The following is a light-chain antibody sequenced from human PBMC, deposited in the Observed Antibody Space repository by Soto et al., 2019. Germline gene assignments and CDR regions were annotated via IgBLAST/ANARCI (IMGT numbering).Light chain of an antibody. CDR1: SGHSSYI. Sequence: QLVLTQSSSASASLGSSVKLTCTLSSGHSSYIIAWHQQQPGKAPRYLMKLEGSGSYNKGSGVPDRFSGSSSGADRYLTISNLQSEDEADYYYETWDSNIWVFGGGTQLTVL. CDR2: LEGSGSY. V-gene: IGLV4-60*03. CDR3: ETWDSNIWV. J-gene: IGLJ3*02.